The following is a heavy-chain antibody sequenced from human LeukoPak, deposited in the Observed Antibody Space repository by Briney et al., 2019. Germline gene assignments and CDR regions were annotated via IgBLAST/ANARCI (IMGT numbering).Heavy chain of an antibody. D-gene: IGHD3-22*01. J-gene: IGHJ4*02. CDR2: ISWNSGSI. Sequence: GGSLRLSCAASGFTFDNYAMHWVRQTPGKGLEWVSGISWNSGSIGYADSVKGRFTISRDNAKNSLYLQMNSLRAEDTALYYCAKDEAYDSSGAFDYWGQGTLVTVSS. CDR1: GFTFDNYA. CDR3: AKDEAYDSSGAFDY. V-gene: IGHV3-9*01.